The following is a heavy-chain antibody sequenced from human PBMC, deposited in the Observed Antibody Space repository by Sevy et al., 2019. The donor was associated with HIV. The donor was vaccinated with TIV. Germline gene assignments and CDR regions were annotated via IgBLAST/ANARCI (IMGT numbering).Heavy chain of an antibody. D-gene: IGHD1-1*01. CDR2: ISYDGNKK. V-gene: IGHV3-30*03. J-gene: IGHJ4*02. Sequence: GGSLRLSCAASGFSFSSHGMHWVRQAPGKGLEWQSVISYDGNKKYYADSVKGRFNISRDNSKNTLYLQMNSLRPEDTVVYYCARDGGWYNYAPSDYWGQGTLVTVSS. CDR3: ARDGGWYNYAPSDY. CDR1: GFSFSSHG.